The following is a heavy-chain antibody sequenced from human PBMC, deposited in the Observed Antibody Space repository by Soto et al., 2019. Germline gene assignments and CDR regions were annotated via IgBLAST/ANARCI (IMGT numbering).Heavy chain of an antibody. D-gene: IGHD5-12*01. Sequence: GASVKVSCKASGGTFSSYAISWVRQAPGQGLEWMGGIIPIFGTANYAQKFRGRVTITADESTSTAYMELSSLRSEDTAVYYCARDVDIVATIEQYYYYGMDVWGQGTTVTVSS. CDR1: GGTFSSYA. V-gene: IGHV1-69*13. J-gene: IGHJ6*02. CDR2: IIPIFGTA. CDR3: ARDVDIVATIEQYYYYGMDV.